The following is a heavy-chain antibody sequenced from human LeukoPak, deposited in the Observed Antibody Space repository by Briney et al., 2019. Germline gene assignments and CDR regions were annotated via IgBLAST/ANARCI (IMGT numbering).Heavy chain of an antibody. CDR3: ARMRGYSYSDY. J-gene: IGHJ4*02. CDR2: VIPFYGAT. CDR1: GGAFNNNA. V-gene: IGHV1-69*13. Sequence: SVKVSCKASGGAFNNNAINWVRQAPGQGLEWMGGVIPFYGATNSAQRFQGRVTFTADESTSTAYMELRSLRSEDTAIYFCARMRGYSYSDYWGQGTLVTVS. D-gene: IGHD5-18*01.